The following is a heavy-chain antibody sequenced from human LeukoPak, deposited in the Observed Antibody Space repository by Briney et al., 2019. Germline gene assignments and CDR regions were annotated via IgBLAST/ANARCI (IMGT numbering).Heavy chain of an antibody. D-gene: IGHD2-2*01. V-gene: IGHV3-7*01. CDR1: GCTFIIYW. CDR3: ARAVNSKSSFDSNPSQYYFDC. Sequence: GGSESLLCALSGCTFIIYWTSWARHAPGKGRGCLTNIKQDGSEKYYVDCVKGRFTISRDNAKNSLYLQMNSLRDEDTAVYYCARAVNSKSSFDSNPSQYYFDCWVQGTMVSV. CDR2: IKQDGSEK. J-gene: IGHJ4*02.